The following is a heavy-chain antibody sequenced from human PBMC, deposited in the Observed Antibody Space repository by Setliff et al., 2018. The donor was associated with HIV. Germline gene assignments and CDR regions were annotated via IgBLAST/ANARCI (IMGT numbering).Heavy chain of an antibody. V-gene: IGHV1-2*02. Sequence: GASVKVSCKTSGYSFSDYYIHWVRQAPGQGLDWMGWINPNRGATHYAENFQGRVTMTRDTSVTTVYMELSSLKSDDTAVYYCTIDYGDYEGWFDPWGQGTLVTVSS. D-gene: IGHD4-17*01. CDR1: GYSFSDYY. J-gene: IGHJ5*02. CDR3: TIDYGDYEGWFDP. CDR2: INPNRGAT.